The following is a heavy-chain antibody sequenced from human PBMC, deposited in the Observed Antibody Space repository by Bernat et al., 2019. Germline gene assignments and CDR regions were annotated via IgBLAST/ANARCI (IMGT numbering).Heavy chain of an antibody. V-gene: IGHV4-34*01. J-gene: IGHJ3*02. Sequence: QVQLQQWGAGLLKPSETLSLTCAVYGGSFSGYYWSWIRQPPGKGLEWIGEINHSGSTNYNPSLKSRVTISVDTSKNQFSLKLSSVTAADTAVYYCARGLVWGDAFDIWGQGTRVTVSS. CDR2: INHSGST. CDR3: ARGLVWGDAFDI. CDR1: GGSFSGYY. D-gene: IGHD2-2*01.